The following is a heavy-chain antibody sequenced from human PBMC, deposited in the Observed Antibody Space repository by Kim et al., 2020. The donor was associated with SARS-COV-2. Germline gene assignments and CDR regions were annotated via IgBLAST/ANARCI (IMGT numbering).Heavy chain of an antibody. CDR1: GYTFTGYY. Sequence: ASVKVSCKASGYTFTGYYMHWVRQAPGQGLEWMGWINPNSGGTNYAQKFQGRVTMTRDTSISTAYMELSRLRSDDTAVYYCARAAGSSSWFRSAINWFDPWGQGTLVTVSS. CDR3: ARAAGSSSWFRSAINWFDP. V-gene: IGHV1-2*02. D-gene: IGHD6-13*01. J-gene: IGHJ5*02. CDR2: INPNSGGT.